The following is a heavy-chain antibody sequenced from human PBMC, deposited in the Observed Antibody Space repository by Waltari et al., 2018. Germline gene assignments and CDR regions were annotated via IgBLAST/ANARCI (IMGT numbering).Heavy chain of an antibody. D-gene: IGHD2-2*01. CDR2: INAGNGKT. CDR3: AREGCSSTSCFSYYYYGMDV. V-gene: IGHV1-3*01. J-gene: IGHJ6*02. Sequence: QVQLVQSGAEVKKPGASVKVSCKASGYTFTSYAMHWVRQAPGQRLEWMGWINAGNGKTKYSQKCQGRVTITRDTSASTAYMELSSLRSEDTAVYYCAREGCSSTSCFSYYYYGMDVWGQGTTVTVSS. CDR1: GYTFTSYA.